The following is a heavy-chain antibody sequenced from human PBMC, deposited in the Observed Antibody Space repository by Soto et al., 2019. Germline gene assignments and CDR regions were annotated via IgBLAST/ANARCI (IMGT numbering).Heavy chain of an antibody. V-gene: IGHV1-69*13. Sequence: SVKVSCKASGVTFTRQDMRWVRQAPGQGLERMGGIIPIFGTPQYAEKFQDRVTITADESTSTAYMELSSLTSEDTAVYYCARVWLQGNWFDPWGQGTLVTVSS. CDR3: ARVWLQGNWFDP. CDR1: GVTFTRQD. J-gene: IGHJ5*02. D-gene: IGHD3-10*01. CDR2: IIPIFGTP.